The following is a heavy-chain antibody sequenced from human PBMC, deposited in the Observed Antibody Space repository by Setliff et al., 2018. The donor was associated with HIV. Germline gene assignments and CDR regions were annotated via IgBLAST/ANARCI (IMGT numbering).Heavy chain of an antibody. V-gene: IGHV4-61*09. D-gene: IGHD3-16*01. Sequence: PSETLSLTCTVSGASISSGTCFWTWVRQPAGQGLEWVGHIYSIGSTKYNPSLQSRVTMSRDTSKNQFSLHLRSVTAADTAVYYCAEGAVTFGGVQNYWGQGAQVTVSS. CDR2: IYSIGST. CDR3: AEGAVTFGGVQNY. CDR1: GASISSGTCF. J-gene: IGHJ4*02.